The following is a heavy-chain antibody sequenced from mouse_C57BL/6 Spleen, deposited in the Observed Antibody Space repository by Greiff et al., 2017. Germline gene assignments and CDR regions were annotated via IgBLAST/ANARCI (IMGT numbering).Heavy chain of an antibody. V-gene: IGHV1-69*01. Sequence: QVQLQQPGAELVMPGASVKLSCKASGYTFTSYWMPWVKQRPGQGLEWIGEIDPSDSYTNYNQKFKGKSTLTVDKSSSTAYMQLSSLTSEDSAVXYCARRRGSSYVWYCDVWGTGTTVTVSS. CDR1: GYTFTSYW. CDR3: ARRRGSSYVWYCDV. D-gene: IGHD1-1*01. CDR2: IDPSDSYT. J-gene: IGHJ1*03.